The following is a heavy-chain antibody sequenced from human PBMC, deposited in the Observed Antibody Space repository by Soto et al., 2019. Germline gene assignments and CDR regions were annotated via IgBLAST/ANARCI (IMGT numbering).Heavy chain of an antibody. CDR3: VCGGNFFVY. J-gene: IGHJ4*02. CDR1: GFTFSTYW. V-gene: IGHV3-7*01. D-gene: IGHD3-16*01. CDR2: INQDGSER. Sequence: EVQLVESGGGLVQPGGSLRLPCAASGFTFSTYWMTWVRQPPGKGLEWVASINQDGSERYYVDSVRGRFTNSRDTAKNSLYLQMNSLRAEDTAVYYCVCGGNFFVYWGQGTLVTVSP.